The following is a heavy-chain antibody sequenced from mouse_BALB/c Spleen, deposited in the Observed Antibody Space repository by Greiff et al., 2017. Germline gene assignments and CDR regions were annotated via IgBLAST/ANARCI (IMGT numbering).Heavy chain of an antibody. CDR3: AREGNMITTGFAY. Sequence: QVQLKESGPGLVAPSQSLSITCTVSGFSLTSYGVHWVRQPPGKGLEWLGVIWAGGSTNYNSALMSRLSISKDNSKSQVFLKMNSLQTDDTAMYYCAREGNMITTGFAYWGQGTLVTVSA. CDR1: GFSLTSYG. J-gene: IGHJ3*01. V-gene: IGHV2-9*02. D-gene: IGHD2-4*01. CDR2: IWAGGST.